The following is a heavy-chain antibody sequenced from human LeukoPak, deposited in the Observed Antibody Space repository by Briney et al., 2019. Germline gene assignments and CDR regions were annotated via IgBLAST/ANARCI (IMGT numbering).Heavy chain of an antibody. V-gene: IGHV1-2*02. J-gene: IGHJ4*02. CDR3: APTHSGTGWSYFDY. CDR1: GYTFIDHY. Sequence: GASVKVSCKASGYTFIDHYMHWVRQAPGQGLEWMGWINPNSGGTNYAQKFQGRVTMTRDTSISTAYMELSRLRSDDTAVYYCAPTHSGTGWSYFDYWGQGTLVTVSS. D-gene: IGHD6-19*01. CDR2: INPNSGGT.